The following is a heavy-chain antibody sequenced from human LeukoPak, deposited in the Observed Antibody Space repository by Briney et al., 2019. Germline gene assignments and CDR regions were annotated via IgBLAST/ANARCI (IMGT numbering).Heavy chain of an antibody. CDR2: ISSSSYI. CDR3: ARDLAIFGVVMYNWFDP. Sequence: AGGSLRLSCAASGFTFSSYSMNWVRQAPGKGLEWVSSISSSSYIYLADSVKGRFTISIDNAKNSLYLQMNSLRAEDTAVYYCARDLAIFGVVMYNWFDPWGQGTLVTVSS. J-gene: IGHJ5*02. D-gene: IGHD3-3*01. CDR1: GFTFSSYS. V-gene: IGHV3-21*01.